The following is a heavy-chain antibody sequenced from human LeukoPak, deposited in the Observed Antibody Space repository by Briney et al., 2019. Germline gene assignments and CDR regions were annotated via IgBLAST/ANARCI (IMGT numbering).Heavy chain of an antibody. J-gene: IGHJ4*02. CDR1: GGTFSSYA. CDR3: ARYGRGGYYYDSSGYCPLDY. CDR2: IIPIFGTA. Sequence: ASVKVSCKASGGTFSSYAISWVRQAPGQGLEWMGGIIPIFGTANYAQKFQGRVTITTDESTSTAYMELSSLRSEDTAVYYCARYGRGGYYYDSSGYCPLDYWGQGTLVTVSS. D-gene: IGHD3-22*01. V-gene: IGHV1-69*05.